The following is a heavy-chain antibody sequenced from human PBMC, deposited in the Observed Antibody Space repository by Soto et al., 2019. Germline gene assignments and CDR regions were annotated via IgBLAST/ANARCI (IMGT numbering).Heavy chain of an antibody. J-gene: IGHJ4*02. CDR3: PTELLLSGASYVEPFH. CDR1: RFTFSSFA. D-gene: IGHD2-15*01. V-gene: IGHV3-33*01. CDR2: IWHDGRRF. Sequence: PGGSLRLSCTTSRFTFSSFAMHWVRQAPGKGLEWVALIWHDGRRFSYADAVKGRYAVSRDNSRETLYLQMNSLRADDTATYYCPTELLLSGASYVEPFHWSQGSLVTVSS.